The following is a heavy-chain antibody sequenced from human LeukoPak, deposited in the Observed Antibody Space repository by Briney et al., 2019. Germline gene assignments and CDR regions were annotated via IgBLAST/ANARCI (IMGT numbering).Heavy chain of an antibody. CDR2: IYSGGST. CDR1: GFTVSSNY. CDR3: ARTTPGYSSSWYGPDAFDI. Sequence: GGSLRLSCAASGFTVSSNYMSWVRQAPGKGLEWVSVIYSGGSTYYADSVKGRFTISRDNPKNTLYLQMNSLRAEDTAVYYCARTTPGYSSSWYGPDAFDIWGQGTMVTVSS. J-gene: IGHJ3*02. D-gene: IGHD6-13*01. V-gene: IGHV3-53*01.